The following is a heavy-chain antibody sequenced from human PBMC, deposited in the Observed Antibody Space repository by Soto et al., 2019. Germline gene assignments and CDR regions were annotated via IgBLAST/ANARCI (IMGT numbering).Heavy chain of an antibody. Sequence: TSETLSLTCAVSGGSISSGGYSWSWIRQPPGKGLEWIGYIYHSGSTYYNPSLKSRVTISVDRSKNQFSLKLSSVTAADTAVYYCARGRGNYDFWSGYYGDFDYWGQGTLVTVSS. CDR3: ARGRGNYDFWSGYYGDFDY. D-gene: IGHD3-3*01. CDR1: GGSISSGGYS. J-gene: IGHJ4*02. CDR2: IYHSGST. V-gene: IGHV4-30-2*01.